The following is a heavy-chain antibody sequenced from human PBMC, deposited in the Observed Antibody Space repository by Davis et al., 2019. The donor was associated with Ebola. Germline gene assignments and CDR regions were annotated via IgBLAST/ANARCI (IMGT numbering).Heavy chain of an antibody. V-gene: IGHV4-34*01. J-gene: IGHJ4*02. D-gene: IGHD2-21*01. CDR2: INHSGST. CDR1: GGSFSGYY. Sequence: PSETLSLTCAVYGGSFSGYYWSWIRQPPGKGLEWIGEINHSGSTNYNPSLKSRVIISVDTSKNQFSLKLSSVTAADTAVYYCARGRELWGWGQGTLVTVSS. CDR3: ARGRELWG.